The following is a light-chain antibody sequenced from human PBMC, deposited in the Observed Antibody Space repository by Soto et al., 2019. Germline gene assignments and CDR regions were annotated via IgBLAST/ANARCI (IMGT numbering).Light chain of an antibody. J-gene: IGKJ1*01. Sequence: EIVLTQSPGTLSVSPGERATLSCGASQSVSSKLAWYQQKPGQAPRLLFYGASTGATGIPARFSGSGSETEFTLPISSLQSEDFAVYYCQQYNNWPGTFGQGTKVDIK. CDR1: QSVSSK. V-gene: IGKV3-15*01. CDR3: QQYNNWPGT. CDR2: GAS.